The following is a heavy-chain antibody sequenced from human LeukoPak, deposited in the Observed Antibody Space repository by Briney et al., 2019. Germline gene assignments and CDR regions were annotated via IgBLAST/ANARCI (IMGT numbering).Heavy chain of an antibody. J-gene: IGHJ5*02. V-gene: IGHV3-30*18. D-gene: IGHD3-22*01. CDR2: ISYDGSNK. Sequence: PGGSLRLSCAASGFTFSSYGMHWVRQAPGKGLEWVAVISYDGSNKYYADSVKGRFTISRDNSKNTLYLQMNGLRAEDTAVYYCAKGGDEYYDSSGYSYNWFDPWGQGTLVTVSS. CDR3: AKGGDEYYDSSGYSYNWFDP. CDR1: GFTFSSYG.